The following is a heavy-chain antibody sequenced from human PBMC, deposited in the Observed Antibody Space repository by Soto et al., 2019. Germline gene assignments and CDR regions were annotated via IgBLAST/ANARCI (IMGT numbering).Heavy chain of an antibody. CDR1: GFTFDDYA. CDR2: ISWNSGSI. J-gene: IGHJ3*02. Sequence: EVQLVESGGGLVQPGRSLRLSCAASGFTFDDYAMHWVRQAPGKGLEWVSGISWNSGSIGYADSVKGRFTISRDNAKNSLYLQMNSLRAEDTALYYCAKGVRGVIIGAFDIWGQGTMVTVSS. CDR3: AKGVRGVIIGAFDI. V-gene: IGHV3-9*01. D-gene: IGHD3-10*01.